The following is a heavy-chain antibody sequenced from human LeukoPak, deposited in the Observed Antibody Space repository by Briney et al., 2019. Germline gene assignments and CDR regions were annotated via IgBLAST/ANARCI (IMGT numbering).Heavy chain of an antibody. CDR2: ISSSSSYI. CDR3: ARELGARWLVRPGFDY. V-gene: IGHV3-21*01. CDR1: GFTFSSYS. Sequence: GGSLRLSCAASGFTFSSYSMNWVRQAPGKGLEWVSSISSSSSYIYYADSVKGRFTISRDNAKNSLYLQMNSLRAEDTAVYYCARELGARWLVRPGFDYWGQGTLVTVSS. D-gene: IGHD6-19*01. J-gene: IGHJ4*02.